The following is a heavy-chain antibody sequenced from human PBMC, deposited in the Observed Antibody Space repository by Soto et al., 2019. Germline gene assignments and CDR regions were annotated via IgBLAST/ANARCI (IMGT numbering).Heavy chain of an antibody. J-gene: IGHJ4*02. D-gene: IGHD1-1*01. CDR1: GGSISSSSYY. CDR2: IYYSGST. Sequence: SETLSLTCTVSGGSISSSSYYWGWIRQPPGKVLEWIVSIYYSGSTYYNPSLKSRVTVALDTSKNQFSLKLSSVTAADTGVFYCATLHGSGELNDYWGQGTLVTVSS. V-gene: IGHV4-39*01. CDR3: ATLHGSGELNDY.